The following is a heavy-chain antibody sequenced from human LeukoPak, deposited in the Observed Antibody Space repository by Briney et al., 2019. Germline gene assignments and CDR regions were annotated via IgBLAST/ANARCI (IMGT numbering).Heavy chain of an antibody. D-gene: IGHD1-1*01. Sequence: GGSLRLSCAASGFTFSSYAMSWVRQASGKGLEWVPAISGSGGSIYYADSVKGRFTISRDNSKNTLYLQMNSLRAEDTAVYYCAKFLERPLRSNFDYWGQGTLVTVSS. CDR2: ISGSGGSI. V-gene: IGHV3-23*01. J-gene: IGHJ4*02. CDR1: GFTFSSYA. CDR3: AKFLERPLRSNFDY.